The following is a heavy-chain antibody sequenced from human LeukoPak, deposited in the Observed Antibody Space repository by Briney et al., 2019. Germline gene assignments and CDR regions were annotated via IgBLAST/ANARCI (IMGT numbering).Heavy chain of an antibody. D-gene: IGHD3-10*01. CDR3: AKAWDRSGLLWLGELFFESAFDI. J-gene: IGHJ3*02. V-gene: IGHV3-23*01. CDR2: ISGSGGST. Sequence: GGSLRLSCAASGFTFSSYAMSWVRQAPGKGLEWVSAISGSGGSTYYADSVKGRFTISRDNSKNTLYLQMNSLRAEDTAVYYCAKAWDRSGLLWLGELFFESAFDIWGQGTMVTVSS. CDR1: GFTFSSYA.